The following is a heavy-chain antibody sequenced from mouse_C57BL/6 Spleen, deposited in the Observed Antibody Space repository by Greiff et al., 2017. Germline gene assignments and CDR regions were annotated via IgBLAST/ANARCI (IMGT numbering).Heavy chain of an antibody. CDR2: INPGSGGT. CDR3: ARSYFGSSSYFVY. J-gene: IGHJ2*01. CDR1: GYAFTNYL. D-gene: IGHD1-1*01. Sequence: VQLQQSGAELVRPGTSVKVSCKASGYAFTNYLIEWVKQRPGQGLEWIGVINPGSGGTNYNEKFKGKATLTADKSSSTAYMQLSSLTSEDSAVYFCARSYFGSSSYFVYWGQGTTLTVSS. V-gene: IGHV1-54*01.